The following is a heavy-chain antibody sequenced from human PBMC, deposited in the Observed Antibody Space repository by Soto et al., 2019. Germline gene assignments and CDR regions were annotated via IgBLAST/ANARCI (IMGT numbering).Heavy chain of an antibody. Sequence: QVQLQQWGAGLLKPSETLSLNCAVNGGSLSGYYWSWIRKPPGKGLEWIGEIKDGGSTNYSPSLRGRATISSDTSNNQSALRLNSVTAADTGVYYCARGQEGVVATHWDQGALVTVSS. CDR3: ARGQEGVVATH. CDR2: IKDGGST. J-gene: IGHJ4*02. V-gene: IGHV4-34*01. D-gene: IGHD5-12*01. CDR1: GGSLSGYY.